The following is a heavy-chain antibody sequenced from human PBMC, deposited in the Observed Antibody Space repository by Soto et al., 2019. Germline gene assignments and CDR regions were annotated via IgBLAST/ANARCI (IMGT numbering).Heavy chain of an antibody. CDR2: ISANGGSI. V-gene: IGHV3-9*01. CDR1: GFTFDDYA. D-gene: IGHD2-15*01. J-gene: IGHJ4*02. CDR3: AKSGEPGVVAATSFDY. Sequence: EVQLVESGGRLVQPGKSLRLSCAASGFTFDDYAMHWVRQVPGKGLEWVSGISANGGSIRYGDSVKGRFTISRDNAKNSLFLQMNSLSAEDTALYYCAKSGEPGVVAATSFDYWCQGTLVTVSS.